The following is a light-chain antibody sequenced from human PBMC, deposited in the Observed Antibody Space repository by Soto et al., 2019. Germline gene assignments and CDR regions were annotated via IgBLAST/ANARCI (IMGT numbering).Light chain of an antibody. Sequence: DIQMTQSPSTLSASVGDRVTITCRASQSITTYLNWYRQKPGKAPKLLIYAASSLQSGAPSRFSGSGSGTDFTLTISSLQPEDVATYYCQKYNSAPWTFGQGTKVDI. J-gene: IGKJ1*01. V-gene: IGKV1-27*01. CDR2: AAS. CDR1: QSITTY. CDR3: QKYNSAPWT.